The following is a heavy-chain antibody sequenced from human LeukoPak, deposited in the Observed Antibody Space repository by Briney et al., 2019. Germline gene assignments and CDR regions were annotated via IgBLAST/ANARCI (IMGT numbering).Heavy chain of an antibody. CDR3: ARVYYYGSGSYYMLFDY. Sequence: SETLSHTCTVSGGPISSYYWGWIRQPPGKGLEWIGSIYYSGSTYYNPSLKSRVTISVDTSKNQFSLKLSSVTAADTAVYYCARVYYYGSGSYYMLFDYWGQGTLVTVSS. V-gene: IGHV4-39*01. CDR1: GGPISSYY. J-gene: IGHJ4*02. D-gene: IGHD3-10*01. CDR2: IYYSGST.